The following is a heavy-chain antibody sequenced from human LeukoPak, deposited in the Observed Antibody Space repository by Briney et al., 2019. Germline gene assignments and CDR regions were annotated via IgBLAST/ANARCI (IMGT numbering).Heavy chain of an antibody. J-gene: IGHJ4*02. D-gene: IGHD3-22*01. CDR3: ARIKVYYDSSGYHKGYFDY. CDR2: IIPIFGTA. V-gene: IGHV1-69*13. CDR1: GGTFSSYA. Sequence: SVKVSCKASGGTFSSYAISWVRQAPGQGLEWMGGIIPIFGTANYAQKFQGRVTITADESTSTAYMELSSLRSEDTAVYYCARIKVYYDSSGYHKGYFDYWGQGTLVTVSS.